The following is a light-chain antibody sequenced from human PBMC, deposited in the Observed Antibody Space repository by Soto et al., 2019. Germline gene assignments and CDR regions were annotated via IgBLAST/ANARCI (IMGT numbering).Light chain of an antibody. CDR1: QTISSW. CDR2: AAS. J-gene: IGKJ1*01. V-gene: IGKV1-5*01. CDR3: QQYYSYHRT. Sequence: DMHMTQAPSTLSASVGDTVTITCRPSQTISSWVAWYPQKPGKAPKLLIYAASTLQSGVPSRFSGSGSGTDFTLTISCLQSEDFATYYCQQYYSYHRTFGQGTKVDIK.